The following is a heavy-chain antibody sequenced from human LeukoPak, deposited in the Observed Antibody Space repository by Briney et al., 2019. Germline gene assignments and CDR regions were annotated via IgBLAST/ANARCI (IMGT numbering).Heavy chain of an antibody. D-gene: IGHD3-3*01. CDR3: AKDSITIFGVVLSY. CDR2: IRYDGSNK. Sequence: GGSLRLSCAASGFTFSSYGMHWVRQAPGKGLEWVAFIRYDGSNKYYADSVKGRFTISRDNSRNTLYLQMNSLRAEDTAVYYCAKDSITIFGVVLSYWGQGTLVTVSS. V-gene: IGHV3-30*02. J-gene: IGHJ4*02. CDR1: GFTFSSYG.